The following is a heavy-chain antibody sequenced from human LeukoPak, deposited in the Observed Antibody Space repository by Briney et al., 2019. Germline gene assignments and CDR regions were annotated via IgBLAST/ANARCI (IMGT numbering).Heavy chain of an antibody. J-gene: IGHJ4*02. CDR3: AREGPNREIVVPAAIRGGFDY. CDR2: IRLDGITA. D-gene: IGHD2-2*02. Sequence: GGSLRLSCSTFGFTFSDYAFHWVRQAPGKGLEWEAFIRLDGITAYYTDSVKGRFTISRDNSKKTLFLQMNSLRAEDTAVYYCAREGPNREIVVPAAIRGGFDYWGQGTLVTVSS. CDR1: GFTFSDYA. V-gene: IGHV3-30*02.